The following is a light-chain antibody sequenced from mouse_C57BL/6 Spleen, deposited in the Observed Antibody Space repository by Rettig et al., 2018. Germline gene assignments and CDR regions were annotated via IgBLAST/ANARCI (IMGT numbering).Light chain of an antibody. CDR2: DTS. Sequence: QIVLTQSPAIISASPGEKVTMTCSASSSVSYMYWYQQKPGSSPRLLIYDTSNLASGVPVRFSGSGSGTSYSLTINPMEAEQAATYYCQQWSSYPRTFGGGTKLEIK. CDR1: SSVSY. V-gene: IGKV4-55*01. CDR3: QQWSSYPRT. J-gene: IGKJ1*01.